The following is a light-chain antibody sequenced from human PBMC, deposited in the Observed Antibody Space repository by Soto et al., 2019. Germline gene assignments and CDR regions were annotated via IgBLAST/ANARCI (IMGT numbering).Light chain of an antibody. V-gene: IGKV3-15*01. Sequence: EIVTSQSPATLSVSPGGRATLSCRASQSISDTLAWYQQKPGQAPRLLIHGASTRATGFPARFSGSGSGTDFTLTISSLQSEDSAVYYCQQYDNWPWTLGQGTKVDI. CDR2: GAS. J-gene: IGKJ1*01. CDR3: QQYDNWPWT. CDR1: QSISDT.